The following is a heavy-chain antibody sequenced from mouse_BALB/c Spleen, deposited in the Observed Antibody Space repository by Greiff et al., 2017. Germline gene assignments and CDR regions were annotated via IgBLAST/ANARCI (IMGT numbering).Heavy chain of an antibody. CDR1: GFTFSSYA. J-gene: IGHJ4*01. CDR2: ISSGGSYT. Sequence: EVQGVESGGGLVKPGGSLKLSCAASGFTFSSYAMSWVRQSPEKRLEWVAEISSGGSYTYYPDTVTGRFTISRDNAKNTLYLEMSSLRSEDTAMYYCARRVTTAMDYWGQGTSVTGSS. CDR3: ARRVTTAMDY. V-gene: IGHV5-9-4*01. D-gene: IGHD2-3*01.